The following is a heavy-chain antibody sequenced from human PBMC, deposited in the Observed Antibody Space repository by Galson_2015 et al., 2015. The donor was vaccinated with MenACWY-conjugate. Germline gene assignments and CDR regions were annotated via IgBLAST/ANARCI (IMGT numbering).Heavy chain of an antibody. CDR2: INPNSGGT. CDR1: GYTFTGYY. Sequence: SVKVPCKASGYTFTGYYMHWVRQAPGQGLEWMGWINPNSGGTNYAQKFQGWVTMTRDTSISTAYMELSRLRSDDTAVYYCARAGVGHPEDAFDIWGQGTMVTVSS. CDR3: ARAGVGHPEDAFDI. J-gene: IGHJ3*02. V-gene: IGHV1-2*04. D-gene: IGHD1-14*01.